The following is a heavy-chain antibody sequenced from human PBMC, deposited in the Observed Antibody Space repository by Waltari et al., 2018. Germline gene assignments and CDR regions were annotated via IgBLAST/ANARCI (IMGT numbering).Heavy chain of an antibody. CDR1: GFTFSDYH. CDR3: GRDGGLGGHSAFDV. CDR2: SRKKARSFTT. J-gene: IGHJ3*01. V-gene: IGHV3-72*01. D-gene: IGHD3-16*01. Sequence: EVQVVESGGGLVQPGGSLRLPCGVSGFTFSDYHMDWFRQAPGKGLEWVGRSRKKARSFTTEYVASVKGRFTISRDDSKNSLSLQLNSLRTEDTAVYFCGRDGGLGGHSAFDVWGQGTLVTVSS.